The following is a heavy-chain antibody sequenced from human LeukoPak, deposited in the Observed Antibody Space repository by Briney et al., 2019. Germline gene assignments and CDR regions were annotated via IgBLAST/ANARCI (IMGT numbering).Heavy chain of an antibody. Sequence: PSETLSLTCTVSGGSISSSSYYWGWIRQPPGKGLEWIGSIYYSGSTYYNPSLKSRVTISVDTSKNQFSLKLSSVTAADTAVYYCARAPGYYDSSGYLDYWGQGTLVTVSS. CDR2: IYYSGST. D-gene: IGHD3-22*01. V-gene: IGHV4-39*07. CDR3: ARAPGYYDSSGYLDY. J-gene: IGHJ4*02. CDR1: GGSISSSSYY.